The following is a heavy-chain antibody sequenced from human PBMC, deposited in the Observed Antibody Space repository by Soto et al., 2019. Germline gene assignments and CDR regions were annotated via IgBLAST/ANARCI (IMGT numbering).Heavy chain of an antibody. CDR3: AHRIVTNNWFDP. V-gene: IGHV2-5*02. J-gene: IGHJ5*02. Sequence: QITLKESGPTLVKPTQTLTLTCTFSGFSLSTSGVGVGWIRQPPGKALEWLALIYWDDNQRYSPSLKTRLTITKDTSKNQVVLTMTNLDPVDTATYYCAHRIVTNNWFDPWGQGPLVTVSS. CDR2: IYWDDNQ. CDR1: GFSLSTSGVG. D-gene: IGHD3-22*01.